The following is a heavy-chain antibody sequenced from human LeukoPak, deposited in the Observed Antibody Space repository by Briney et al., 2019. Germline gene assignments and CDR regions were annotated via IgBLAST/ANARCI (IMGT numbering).Heavy chain of an antibody. Sequence: PSETLSLTCTVSGGSISIGGYYWNWLRQHPGKGLEWIGYIYYSGDTNYNPSLKSRVTISVDTSKNQFSLKLSSVTAADTAVYYCARAVAPAAIYDFQFDYWGQGTLVTVSS. J-gene: IGHJ4*02. V-gene: IGHV4-31*03. CDR1: GGSISIGGYY. CDR2: IYYSGDT. CDR3: ARAVAPAAIYDFQFDY. D-gene: IGHD2-2*02.